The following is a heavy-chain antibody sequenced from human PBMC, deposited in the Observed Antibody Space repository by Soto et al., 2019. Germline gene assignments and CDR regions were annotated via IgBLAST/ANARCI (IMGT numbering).Heavy chain of an antibody. V-gene: IGHV4-39*01. Sequence: SETLSLTCTVSGGSISSSSYYWGWIRQPPGKGLEWIGSVYYSGSTYYNPSLKSRFTISVNTSKNQFSLKLSSVTAADTAVYYCARHGRHVDILTGYSFDYWGQGTLVTVSS. CDR1: GGSISSSSYY. J-gene: IGHJ4*02. CDR3: ARHGRHVDILTGYSFDY. CDR2: VYYSGST. D-gene: IGHD3-9*01.